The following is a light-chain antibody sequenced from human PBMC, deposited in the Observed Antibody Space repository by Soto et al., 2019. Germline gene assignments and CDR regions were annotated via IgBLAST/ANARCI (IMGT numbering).Light chain of an antibody. CDR3: HQYGSAPPRT. J-gene: IGKJ1*01. V-gene: IGKV3-20*01. CDR1: QSVSGSS. CDR2: GAS. Sequence: EIVVTRCPGTRSWSPAERATISCKGIQSVSGSSLAWYQQRSGQAPRLLIYGASTRATGMPDRFSGSGSGTDFSLTISRLEPEDFAVNFCHQYGSAPPRTFGRGTKVDIK.